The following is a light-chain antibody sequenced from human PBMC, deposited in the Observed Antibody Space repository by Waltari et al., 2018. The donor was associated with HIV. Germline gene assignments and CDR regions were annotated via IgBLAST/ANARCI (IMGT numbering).Light chain of an antibody. CDR3: QQYNGWPRT. CDR2: GAS. V-gene: IGKV3-15*01. CDR1: QNVSTN. J-gene: IGKJ1*01. Sequence: EIVMTHPPATLSVSPGERATLSCRASQNVSTNLAWYQQKPGQAPSLLIYGASTRASGIPARFTGGGSGSDFTLTINSLQSEDCGLYYCQQYNGWPRTFGQGTKV.